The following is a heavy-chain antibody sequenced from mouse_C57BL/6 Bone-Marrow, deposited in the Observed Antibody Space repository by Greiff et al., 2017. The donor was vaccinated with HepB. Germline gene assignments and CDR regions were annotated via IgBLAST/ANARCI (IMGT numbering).Heavy chain of an antibody. Sequence: DVKLVESGGDLVKPGGSLKLSCAASGFTFSSYGMSWVRQTPDKRLEWVATISSGGSYTYYPDSVKGRFTISRDNAKNTLYLQMSSLKSEDTAMYYCARNGPPVAYWGQGTLVTVSA. J-gene: IGHJ3*01. CDR3: ARNGPPVAY. D-gene: IGHD1-2*01. CDR2: ISSGGSYT. V-gene: IGHV5-6*02. CDR1: GFTFSSYG.